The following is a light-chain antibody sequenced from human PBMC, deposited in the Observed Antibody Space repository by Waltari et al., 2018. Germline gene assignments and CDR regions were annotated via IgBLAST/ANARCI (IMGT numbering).Light chain of an antibody. CDR2: VNSDGSH. CDR1: SGHSNYA. Sequence: QLLLTQSPSASASLGASVKLTCTVSSGHSNYAIAWHQQHPQKGPRYLMKVNSDGSHIKGDGIPGRFSGSSSGAERYLIIASLQAEDEADYYCQTGGFGIWVFGGGTTLTVL. V-gene: IGLV4-69*01. CDR3: QTGGFGIWV. J-gene: IGLJ3*02.